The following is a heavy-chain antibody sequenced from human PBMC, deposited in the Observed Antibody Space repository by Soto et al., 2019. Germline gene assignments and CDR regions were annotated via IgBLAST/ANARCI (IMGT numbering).Heavy chain of an antibody. J-gene: IGHJ4*02. V-gene: IGHV3-23*01. D-gene: IGHD3-22*01. CDR1: GFTFSSYA. CDR3: AKDLMTVVTITNTFFDY. CDR2: ISGSGGST. Sequence: GGSLRLSCAASGFTFSSYAMSWVRQAPGKGLEWVSAISGSGGSTYYADSVKGRFTISRDNSKNTLYLQMNSLRAEDTAVYYCAKDLMTVVTITNTFFDYWGQGTLVTVS.